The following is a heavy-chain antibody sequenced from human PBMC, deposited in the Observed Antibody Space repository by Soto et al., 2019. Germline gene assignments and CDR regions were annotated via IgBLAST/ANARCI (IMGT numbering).Heavy chain of an antibody. V-gene: IGHV4-4*02. J-gene: IGHJ6*02. CDR1: GGSISSSNW. CDR2: IYHSGST. D-gene: IGHD6-19*01. Sequence: PSETLSLTCAVSGGSISSSNWWSWVRQPPGKGLEWIGEIYHSGSTNYNPSLKSRVTISVDKSKNQFSLKLSSVTAADTAVYYCARRPSSGWYYCGMDVWGQGTTVTVSS. CDR3: ARRPSSGWYYCGMDV.